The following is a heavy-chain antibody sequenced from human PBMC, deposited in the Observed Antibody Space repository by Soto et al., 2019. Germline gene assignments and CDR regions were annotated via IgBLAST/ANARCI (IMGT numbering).Heavy chain of an antibody. Sequence: GASVKVSCKASGYTFTGYYMYWLRQAPGQGLEWMGWINPNTGGTNYAQKFQGRVTMTRDTSISTGYMELTRLRSDDTAVYYCATRGYCGGDCFSYWGQGTLVTSPQ. D-gene: IGHD2-21*02. CDR1: GYTFTGYY. CDR3: ATRGYCGGDCFSY. CDR2: INPNTGGT. V-gene: IGHV1-2*02. J-gene: IGHJ4*02.